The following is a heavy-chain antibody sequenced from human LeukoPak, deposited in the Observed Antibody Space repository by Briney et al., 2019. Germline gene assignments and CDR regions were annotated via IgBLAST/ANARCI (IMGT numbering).Heavy chain of an antibody. V-gene: IGHV1-2*07. CDR2: INPNSGAT. CDR1: GYTFTGYY. J-gene: IGHJ4*02. D-gene: IGHD1-26*01. CDR3: ARGRFSVGASY. Sequence: GXSVKVSCKASGYTFTGYYMHWVRQAPGQGLEWMGWINPNSGATNYAHKFPGMVTMTRDTSISTAYMELSRLRSDDTAVYYCARGRFSVGASYWGQGTLVTVSS.